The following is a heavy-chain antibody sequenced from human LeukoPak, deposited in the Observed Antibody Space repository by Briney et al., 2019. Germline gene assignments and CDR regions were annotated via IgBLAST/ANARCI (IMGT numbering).Heavy chain of an antibody. V-gene: IGHV4-59*01. D-gene: IGHD6-19*01. CDR2: IYYSGST. Sequence: PSETLSLTCTVSGGSISSYYWSWIRQPPGEGLEWIGYIYYSGSTNYNPSLKSRVTISVDTSKNQFSLKLSSVTAADTAVYYCARDPREQRLVSGVGNYYFDYWGQGTLVTVSS. J-gene: IGHJ4*02. CDR1: GGSISSYY. CDR3: ARDPREQRLVSGVGNYYFDY.